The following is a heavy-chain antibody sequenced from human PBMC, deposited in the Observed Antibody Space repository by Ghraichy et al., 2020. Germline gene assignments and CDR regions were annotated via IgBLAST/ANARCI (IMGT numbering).Heavy chain of an antibody. V-gene: IGHV3-33*01. Sequence: GGSLRLSCAASGFIFSSYGMHWVRQAPGKGLEWVAVIWYDGSHKYYADSVKGRFTISRDNSKNTLYIQMNSLRAEDTAVYYCARAPQLGYHYYGMDVWGQGTTVTVSS. J-gene: IGHJ6*02. D-gene: IGHD1-1*01. CDR1: GFIFSSYG. CDR3: ARAPQLGYHYYGMDV. CDR2: IWYDGSHK.